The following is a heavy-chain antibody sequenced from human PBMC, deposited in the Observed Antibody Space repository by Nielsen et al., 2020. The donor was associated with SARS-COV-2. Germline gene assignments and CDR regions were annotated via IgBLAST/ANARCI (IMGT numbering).Heavy chain of an antibody. CDR3: ARPPSHCSSTSCLYYFDY. Sequence: GGSLRLSCKGSGYSFTSYWIGWVRQMPGKGLEWMGIIYPGDSDTRYSPSFQGKVTISADKSISTAYLQWSSLKASDTAMYYCARPPSHCSSTSCLYYFDYWGQGTLVTVSS. CDR1: GYSFTSYW. CDR2: IYPGDSDT. D-gene: IGHD2-2*01. J-gene: IGHJ4*02. V-gene: IGHV5-51*01.